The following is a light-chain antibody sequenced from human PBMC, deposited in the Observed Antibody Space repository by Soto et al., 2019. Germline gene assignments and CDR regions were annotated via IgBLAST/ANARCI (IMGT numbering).Light chain of an antibody. CDR3: QQSNNWPYT. Sequence: EIAMTQSPATLSVSPGERVILSCRASQSVSDNLAWYQQKPGQAPRLLIYGASTRATTIPARFSGSGSGTEFTLTISSLQSEDFAVYYCQQSNNWPYTFGQGTRLDI. J-gene: IGKJ2*01. V-gene: IGKV3-15*01. CDR2: GAS. CDR1: QSVSDN.